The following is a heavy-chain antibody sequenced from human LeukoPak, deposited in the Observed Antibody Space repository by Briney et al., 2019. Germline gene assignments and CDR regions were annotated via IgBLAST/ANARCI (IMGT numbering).Heavy chain of an antibody. J-gene: IGHJ4*02. CDR2: TYYRSKWYN. Sequence: SQTLSLTCAIGGASGSSNGAAWNWIRQSPSRGLEWLGRTYYRSKWYNDYAVSVRSRITINPDTSKNQFSLQLNSVTPEDTAVYYRARDRLAVAATFDYWGQGALVTVSS. D-gene: IGHD6-19*01. V-gene: IGHV6-1*01. CDR3: ARDRLAVAATFDY. CDR1: GASGSSNGAA.